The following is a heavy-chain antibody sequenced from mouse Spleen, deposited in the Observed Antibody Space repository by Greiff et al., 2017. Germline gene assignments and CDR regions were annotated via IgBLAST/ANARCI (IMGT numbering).Heavy chain of an antibody. J-gene: IGHJ3*01. D-gene: IGHD3-1*01. CDR1: GYSITSGYD. CDR2: ISYSGST. V-gene: IGHV3-1*01. CDR3: ARGSRGSGYGWFAY. Sequence: EVMLVESGPGMVKPSQSLSLTCTVTGYSITSGYDWHWIRHFPGNKLEWMGYISYSGSTNYNPSLKSRISITHDTSKNHFFLKLNSVTTEDTATYYCARGSRGSGYGWFAYWGQGTLVTVSA.